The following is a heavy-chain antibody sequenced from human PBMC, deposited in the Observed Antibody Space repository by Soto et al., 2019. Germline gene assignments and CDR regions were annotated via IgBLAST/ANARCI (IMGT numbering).Heavy chain of an antibody. CDR2: IIPIFGTA. CDR3: ASRLVRLERRLPDY. V-gene: IGHV1-69*01. CDR1: GGTFSSYA. D-gene: IGHD1-1*01. J-gene: IGHJ4*02. Sequence: QVQLVQSGAEVKKPGSSVKVSCKASGGTFSSYAISWVRQAPGQGLAWMGGIIPIFGTANYAQKFQGRVTITADESTRTAYMELSSLRSEYTAVYYCASRLVRLERRLPDYWGQGNLVTVSS.